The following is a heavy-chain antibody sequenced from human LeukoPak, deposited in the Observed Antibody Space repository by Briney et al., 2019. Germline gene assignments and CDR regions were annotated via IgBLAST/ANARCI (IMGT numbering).Heavy chain of an antibody. Sequence: ASVKVSCKASGYIFTSYYMHWVRQAPGEGLEWMGIINPTGGSTSYAQKFQGRVTMTRDTSTSTVYMELSSLRSEDTAIYYCARGGHVRVYDNSAYYGHEWGQGTLVTVSS. CDR3: ARGGHVRVYDNSAYYGHE. CDR1: GYIFTSYY. V-gene: IGHV1-46*01. CDR2: INPTGGST. D-gene: IGHD3-22*01. J-gene: IGHJ4*02.